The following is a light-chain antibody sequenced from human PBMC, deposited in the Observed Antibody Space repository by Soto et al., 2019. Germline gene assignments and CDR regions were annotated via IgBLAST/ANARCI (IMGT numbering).Light chain of an antibody. V-gene: IGLV2-11*01. J-gene: IGLJ1*01. CDR2: DVT. Sequence: QSLLTQPRSVSGSLGQSVTISCTGTSADIGVADFVSWYQQHPGKAPKLMVYDVTVRPSGVPDRFSGSKSGNTASLTISGLQVEDEADYFCCSYADTYVYVFGTGTKVTVL. CDR3: CSYADTYVYV. CDR1: SADIGVADF.